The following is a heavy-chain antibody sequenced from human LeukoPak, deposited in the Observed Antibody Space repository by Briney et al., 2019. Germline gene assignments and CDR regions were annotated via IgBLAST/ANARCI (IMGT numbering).Heavy chain of an antibody. CDR2: INPNSGGT. V-gene: IGHV1-2*02. D-gene: IGHD3-22*01. CDR3: AREEVEYYYDSSGYLIDY. CDR1: GYTFTGYY. Sequence: ASVKVSCKASGYTFTGYYMHWVRQAPGQGLEWMGWINPNSGGTNYAQKFQGRDTMTRDTSISTAYMELSRLRSDDTAVYYCAREEVEYYYDSSGYLIDYWGQGTLVTVSS. J-gene: IGHJ4*02.